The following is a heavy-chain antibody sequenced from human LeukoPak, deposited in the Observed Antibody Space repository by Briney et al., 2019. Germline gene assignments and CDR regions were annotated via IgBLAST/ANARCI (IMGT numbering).Heavy chain of an antibody. D-gene: IGHD3-22*01. CDR1: GYTFTSYA. J-gene: IGHJ6*02. CDR3: ASLPHYDSSGYYRYYYYYYGMDV. V-gene: IGHV7-4-1*02. CDR2: IDTNTGNP. Sequence: ASVKVSCTASGYTFTSYAMNWVRQAPGQGLEWMGWIDTNTGNPTYAQGFTGRFVFSLDTSVSTTYLQISSLKAEDTAVYYCASLPHYDSSGYYRYYYYYYGMDVWGQGTTVTVSS.